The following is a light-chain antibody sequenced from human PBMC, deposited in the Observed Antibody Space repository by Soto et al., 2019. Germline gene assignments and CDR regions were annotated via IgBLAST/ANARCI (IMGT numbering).Light chain of an antibody. J-gene: IGKJ2*01. CDR2: GAS. CDR1: QSVGSD. V-gene: IGKV3-15*01. Sequence: EIVMTQSPATLSVSPGERATLSCRASQSVGSDLAWYQQNPGQAPSLLMYGASTRATDIPARFSGSGSGTEFTLTISSLQSEDFAVYHCQQYNNWPPVFGQGTKLEIK. CDR3: QQYNNWPPV.